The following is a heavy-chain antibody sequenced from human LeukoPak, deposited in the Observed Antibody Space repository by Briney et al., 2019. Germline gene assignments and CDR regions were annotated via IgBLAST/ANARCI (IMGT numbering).Heavy chain of an antibody. Sequence: SETLSLTCTVSGGSISSYYWSWIRQPPGKGLEWIGYIYYNGSTNYNPSLKSRVTISVDTSENQFSLNLNSVTAADTAVYYCARSSGSYWYWGQGILVTVSS. CDR2: IYYNGST. J-gene: IGHJ4*02. CDR1: GGSISSYY. V-gene: IGHV4-59*01. D-gene: IGHD1-26*01. CDR3: ARSSGSYWY.